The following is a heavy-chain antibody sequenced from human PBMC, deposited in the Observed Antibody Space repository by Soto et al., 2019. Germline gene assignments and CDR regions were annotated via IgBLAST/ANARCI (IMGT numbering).Heavy chain of an antibody. D-gene: IGHD3-10*01. CDR3: ARDLITMVRGVTDYYYGMDV. V-gene: IGHV1-18*01. CDR2: ISAYNGNT. CDR1: GYTFTSYV. Sequence: ASVKVSCKASGYTFTSYVISWVRQAPGQGLEWMGWISAYNGNTNYAQKLQGRVTMTTDTSTSTAYMELRSLRSDDTAVYYCARDLITMVRGVTDYYYGMDVWGQGTTVTVSS. J-gene: IGHJ6*02.